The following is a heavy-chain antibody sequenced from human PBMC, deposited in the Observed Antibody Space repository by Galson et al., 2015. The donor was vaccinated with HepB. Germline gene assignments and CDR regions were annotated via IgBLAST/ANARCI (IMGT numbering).Heavy chain of an antibody. CDR2: IDPSDSYT. J-gene: IGHJ5*02. D-gene: IGHD3-10*01. CDR3: ARLIRRNNWFDP. V-gene: IGHV5-10-1*01. CDR1: GYNFASYW. Sequence: QSGAEVKKPGESLRISCKGSGYNFASYWITWVRQMPGKGLEWMGRIDPSDSYTNYSPSFQGHVTISVDKSITTAYLQWSSLKASDTAMYYCARLIRRNNWFDPWGQGTLVTVSS.